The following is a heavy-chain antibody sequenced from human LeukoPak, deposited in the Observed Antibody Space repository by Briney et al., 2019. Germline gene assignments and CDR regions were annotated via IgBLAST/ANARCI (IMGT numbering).Heavy chain of an antibody. CDR3: ARDSLGMSTLDS. V-gene: IGHV3-53*01. CDR2: IYSGGST. Sequence: GGSLRLSCAASGFTVSNNYMSWVRQAPGKGLEWVSVIYSGGSTYYADSVKGRFTISRDSSKNTLYLQMNSLRAEDTAVYYCARDSLGMSTLDSWGQGTLVTVSS. CDR1: GFTVSNNY. D-gene: IGHD5/OR15-5a*01. J-gene: IGHJ4*02.